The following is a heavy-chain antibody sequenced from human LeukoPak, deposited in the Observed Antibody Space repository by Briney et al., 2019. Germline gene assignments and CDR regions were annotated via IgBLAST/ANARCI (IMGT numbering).Heavy chain of an antibody. J-gene: IGHJ4*02. Sequence: SETLSLTCTVSGGSISSYYWSWIRQPPGKGLEWIGYIYYSGSIKYTPSLKSRVTISVDTSKNQFSLRLNSVTTADTAVYYCARAVDGYNSDYWGQGTLVTVSS. CDR3: ARAVDGYNSDY. D-gene: IGHD5-24*01. CDR1: GGSISSYY. V-gene: IGHV4-59*01. CDR2: IYYSGSI.